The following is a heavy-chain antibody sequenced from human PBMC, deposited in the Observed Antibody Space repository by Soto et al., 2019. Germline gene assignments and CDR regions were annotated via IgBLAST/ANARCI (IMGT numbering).Heavy chain of an antibody. V-gene: IGHV3-48*01. CDR2: ISSSSSTI. CDR1: GLTFSSYS. J-gene: IGHJ6*02. D-gene: IGHD5-12*01. Sequence: EVQLVESGGGLVQPGGSLRLSCAASGLTFSSYSMNWVRQAPGKGLEWVSYISSSSSTIYYADSVKGRFTISRDNAKNSLYLQMNSLRAEDTAVYYCARADSGYAHGYYYYGMDVWGQGTTATVSS. CDR3: ARADSGYAHGYYYYGMDV.